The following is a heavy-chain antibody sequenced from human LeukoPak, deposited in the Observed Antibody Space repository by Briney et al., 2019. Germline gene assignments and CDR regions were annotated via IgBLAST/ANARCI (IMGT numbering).Heavy chain of an antibody. J-gene: IGHJ6*02. Sequence: PGGSLRLSCAASGFSFSSYSMNWVCQAPGKGLEWVSYISHTGSTMSYADSVKGRFTISRDNARNSLYLQMNSLRAEDTAVYYCAIPPLSGTGSSRPLAGMDVWGQGITVTVSS. CDR2: ISHTGSTM. CDR3: AIPPLSGTGSSRPLAGMDV. V-gene: IGHV3-48*04. D-gene: IGHD3-10*01. CDR1: GFSFSSYS.